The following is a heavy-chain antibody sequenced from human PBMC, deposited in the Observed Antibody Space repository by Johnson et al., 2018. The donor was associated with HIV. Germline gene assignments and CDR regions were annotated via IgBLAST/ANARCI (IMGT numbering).Heavy chain of an antibody. Sequence: DGGNKYYADSVKGRFTISRDNSKNTLYLQMGSLRPEDTAVYYCARSSGYYGTDAFDIWGQGTMVTVSS. D-gene: IGHD3-22*01. CDR3: ARSSGYYGTDAFDI. V-gene: IGHV3-30*14. J-gene: IGHJ3*02. CDR2: DGGNK.